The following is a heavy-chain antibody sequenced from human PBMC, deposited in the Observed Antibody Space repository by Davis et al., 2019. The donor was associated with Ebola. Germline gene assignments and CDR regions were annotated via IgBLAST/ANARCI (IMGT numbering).Heavy chain of an antibody. D-gene: IGHD4-17*01. CDR3: ARVPDYGDFIYYYYGMDV. Sequence: HTGGSLRLSCAASGFTFSSYWMHWVRQAPGKGLVWVSRINSDGSSTSYADSVKGRFTISRYNAKNTLYLQMNSLRAEDTAVYYCARVPDYGDFIYYYYGMDVWGQGTTVTVSS. CDR1: GFTFSSYW. V-gene: IGHV3-74*01. CDR2: INSDGSST. J-gene: IGHJ6*02.